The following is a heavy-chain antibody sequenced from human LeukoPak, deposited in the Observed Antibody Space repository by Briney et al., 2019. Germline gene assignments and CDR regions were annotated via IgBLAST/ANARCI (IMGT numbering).Heavy chain of an antibody. D-gene: IGHD3-3*01. Sequence: SETLSLTCTVSDYSISSNYYYWGWIRQPPAKGLEWIGNIHLTGTADYNPSLKSRVTISIDTSKNQFSLKLNSVTAADTAVYYCARVNYTPLYYYYYYMDVWGKGTAVTVSS. CDR3: ARVNYTPLYYYYYYMDV. V-gene: IGHV4-38-2*02. CDR1: DYSISSNYY. J-gene: IGHJ6*03. CDR2: IHLTGTA.